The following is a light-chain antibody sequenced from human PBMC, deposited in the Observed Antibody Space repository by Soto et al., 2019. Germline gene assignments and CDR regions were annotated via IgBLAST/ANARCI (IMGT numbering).Light chain of an antibody. CDR1: QSVSSN. CDR3: QQYNKWPRT. J-gene: IGKJ1*01. V-gene: IGKV3-15*01. CDR2: DAS. Sequence: EIMMTQSPAILSVSPGERATLSCRVSQSVSSNLAWYQQKPGQAPRLLIYDASSRATGIPARFSGSGSGTEFTLTISSLQSEDFAVYYCQQYNKWPRTFGQGTKVDI.